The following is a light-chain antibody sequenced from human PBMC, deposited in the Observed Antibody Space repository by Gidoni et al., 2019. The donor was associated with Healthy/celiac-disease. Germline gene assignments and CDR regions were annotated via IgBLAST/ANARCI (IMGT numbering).Light chain of an antibody. V-gene: IGKV3-20*01. CDR3: QQYGSSPLT. Sequence: EIVLTQSPGTLALSPGERATLSCRASQSVSSSYLAWYQQKHGQAPRLLIYGASSRAPGIPERFSGSGSGTDFTLTISRLEPEDFAVYYCQQYGSSPLTFGGGTKVEIK. CDR1: QSVSSSY. J-gene: IGKJ4*01. CDR2: GAS.